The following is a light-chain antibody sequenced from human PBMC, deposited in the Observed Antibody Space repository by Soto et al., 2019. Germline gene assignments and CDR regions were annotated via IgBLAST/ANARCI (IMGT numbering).Light chain of an antibody. CDR1: SSDVGAYKY. J-gene: IGLJ2*01. Sequence: QSALTQPASVSGSPGQSITISCTGTSSDVGAYKYVSWYQLHPGKAPKLVIYDVSNRPSGVSNRFSGSKSGNTASLTISGLLAEDEADYYCSSYTSSSFPVIYGGGTKLTVL. V-gene: IGLV2-14*03. CDR3: SSYTSSSFPVI. CDR2: DVS.